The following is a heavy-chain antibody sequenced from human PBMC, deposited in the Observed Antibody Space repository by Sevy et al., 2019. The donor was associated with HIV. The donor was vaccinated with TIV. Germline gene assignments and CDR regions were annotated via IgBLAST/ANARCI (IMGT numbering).Heavy chain of an antibody. CDR1: GYTLTVLS. J-gene: IGHJ4*02. V-gene: IGHV1-24*01. Sequence: ASVKVSCKGSGYTLTVLSIHWVRQAPGKGLEWLVTFDPEDGKTIYAQNFQGRVTMTEDTSTDTTYMELSSLRSEDTAVYYCASTRDYYDSSGYYYDYWGQGTLVTVSS. D-gene: IGHD3-22*01. CDR2: FDPEDGKT. CDR3: ASTRDYYDSSGYYYDY.